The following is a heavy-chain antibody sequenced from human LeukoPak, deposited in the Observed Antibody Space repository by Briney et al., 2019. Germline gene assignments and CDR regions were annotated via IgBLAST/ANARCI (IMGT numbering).Heavy chain of an antibody. CDR3: AREGKAAGTSGWIDP. CDR2: IWYDGSNK. J-gene: IGHJ5*02. Sequence: PGGSLRLSCAASGFTFSDYAMPWVRQVPGKGLEWVAVIWYDGSNKYHADSVKGRFPISRDNSKNTLYLEMNSLKVEDTAVYYCAREGKAAGTSGWIDPWGQGTLVTVSS. V-gene: IGHV3-33*01. D-gene: IGHD6-13*01. CDR1: GFTFSDYA.